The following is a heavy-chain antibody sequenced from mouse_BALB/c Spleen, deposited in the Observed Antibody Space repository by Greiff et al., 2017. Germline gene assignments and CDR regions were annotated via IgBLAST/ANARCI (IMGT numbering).Heavy chain of an antibody. CDR1: GFTFSSYA. Sequence: EVKLMESGGGLVKPGGSLKLSCAASGFTFSSYAMSWVRQTPEKRLEWVASISSGGSTYYPDSVKGRFTISRDNARNILYLQMSSLRSEDTAMYYCARGPGGSDFDYWGQGTTLTVSS. V-gene: IGHV5-6-5*01. J-gene: IGHJ2*01. CDR3: ARGPGGSDFDY. CDR2: ISSGGST.